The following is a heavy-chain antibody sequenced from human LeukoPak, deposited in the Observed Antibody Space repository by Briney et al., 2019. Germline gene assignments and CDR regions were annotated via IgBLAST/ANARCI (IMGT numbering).Heavy chain of an antibody. D-gene: IGHD2-2*01. CDR2: ISSSSSTI. J-gene: IGHJ4*02. CDR3: ARDEGRDIVVVPAAMDY. V-gene: IGHV3-48*01. CDR1: GFTFSSYS. Sequence: GGSLRLSCAASGFTFSSYSMNWVRQAPGKGLEWVSYISSSSSTIYYADSVKGRFTISRDNSKNTLYLQMNSLRAEDTAVYYCARDEGRDIVVVPAAMDYWGQGTPVTVSS.